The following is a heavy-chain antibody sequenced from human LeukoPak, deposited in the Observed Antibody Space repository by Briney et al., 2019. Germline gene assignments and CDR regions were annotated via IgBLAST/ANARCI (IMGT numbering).Heavy chain of an antibody. J-gene: IGHJ4*02. CDR1: GGSISSGSYY. Sequence: PSQTLSLTCTVSGGSISSGSYYWSWIRQPAGKGLEWIGRIYTSGSTNYNPSLKSRVTISVDTSKNQFSLKLSSVTAADTAVYYCARDSGSTGADYWGQGTLVTVSS. CDR3: ARDSGSTGADY. V-gene: IGHV4-61*02. D-gene: IGHD1-26*01. CDR2: IYTSGST.